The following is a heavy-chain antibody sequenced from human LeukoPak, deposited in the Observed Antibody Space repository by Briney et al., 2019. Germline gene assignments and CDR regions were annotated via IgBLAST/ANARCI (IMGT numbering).Heavy chain of an antibody. CDR3: AKSGSGSYYNVLFPFDY. V-gene: IGHV3-23*01. D-gene: IGHD3-10*01. CDR2: IGPTGRST. CDR1: GFTFSTYA. Sequence: PGGSLRLSCAASGFTFSTYAMTWVRQAPGKGLEWVSAIGPTGRSTYYADSVKGRFTISRDNSKNTLYLQMDSLRAEGTAVYYCAKSGSGSYYNVLFPFDYWGQGTLVTVSS. J-gene: IGHJ4*02.